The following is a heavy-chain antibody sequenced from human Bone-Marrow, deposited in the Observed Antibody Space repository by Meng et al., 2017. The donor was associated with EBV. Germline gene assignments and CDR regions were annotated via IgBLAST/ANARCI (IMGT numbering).Heavy chain of an antibody. CDR1: GYTFSSYD. CDR2: INPNSGNT. Sequence: QVQLVQSGAEVKKPGSSVKVSLRTSGYTFSSYDVNWVRQAPGQGPEWMGWINPNSGNTGFAQKIQGRVSMTWDTYTSTAYMELRNLRSEDTAVYYCARMGYWGQGTLVTVSS. V-gene: IGHV1-8*01. J-gene: IGHJ4*02. CDR3: ARMGY.